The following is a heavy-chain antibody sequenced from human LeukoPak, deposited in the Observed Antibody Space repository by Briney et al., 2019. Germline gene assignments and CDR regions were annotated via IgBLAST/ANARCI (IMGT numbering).Heavy chain of an antibody. J-gene: IGHJ6*02. V-gene: IGHV4-30-4*01. CDR1: GGSISSGDYY. Sequence: SETLSLTCTVSGGSISSGDYYWSWIRQPPGKGLEWIGYIYYSGSTYYNPSLRSRVTISVDTSKNQFSLKLSSVTGADTAVYYCARSLLPYCSGGSCYQVHGMDVWGQGTTVTVSS. CDR3: ARSLLPYCSGGSCYQVHGMDV. D-gene: IGHD2-15*01. CDR2: IYYSGST.